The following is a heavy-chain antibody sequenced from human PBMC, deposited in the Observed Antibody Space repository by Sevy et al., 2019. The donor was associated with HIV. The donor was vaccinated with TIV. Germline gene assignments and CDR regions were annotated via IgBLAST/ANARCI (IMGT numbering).Heavy chain of an antibody. CDR1: GGSISSSRHY. CDR2: RFYSGGA. D-gene: IGHD3-16*01. V-gene: IGHV4-39*01. CDR3: ARHPLGNWFDL. Sequence: SETLSLTCNVSGGSISSSRHYWGWIRQSPGKNLEWIGSRFYSGGAYSNPSLKSRVTMSVDPSKNQFSLNVNSVTAADTAVYYCARHPLGNWFDLWGQGILVTVSS. J-gene: IGHJ5*02.